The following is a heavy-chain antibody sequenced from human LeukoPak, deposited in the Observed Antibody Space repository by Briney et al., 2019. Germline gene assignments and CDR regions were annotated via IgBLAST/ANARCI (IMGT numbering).Heavy chain of an antibody. CDR3: ARDVHGDYGSGWFDP. D-gene: IGHD4-17*01. J-gene: IGHJ5*02. Sequence: SVKVSCKTSGGTSNNSAISWVRLAPGQGLEWLGGIMPLFGTAGYAQKFQGRVTITKDESTRTVYLELTSLTSDDTAVYYCARDVHGDYGSGWFDPWGQGTLVSVSS. CDR2: IMPLFGTA. V-gene: IGHV1-69*05. CDR1: GGTSNNSA.